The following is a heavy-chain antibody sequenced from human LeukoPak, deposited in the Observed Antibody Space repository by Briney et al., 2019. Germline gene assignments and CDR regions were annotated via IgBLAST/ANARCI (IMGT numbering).Heavy chain of an antibody. J-gene: IGHJ4*02. CDR1: GYSFTTYW. CDR2: IYPGDSDT. CDR3: ARRPQLRSELDY. D-gene: IGHD1-7*01. V-gene: IGHV5-51*01. Sequence: GESLKISRKGSGYSFTTYWIGWVRQMPGKGLEWMGIIYPGDSDTRYSPSFQGQVTISADKSTNTAYLQWSSLKASDTAICYCARRPQLRSELDYWGQGTLVTVSS.